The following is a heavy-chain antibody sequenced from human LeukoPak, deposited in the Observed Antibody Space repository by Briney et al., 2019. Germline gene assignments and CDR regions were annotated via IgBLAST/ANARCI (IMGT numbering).Heavy chain of an antibody. CDR1: GFSFNIYS. D-gene: IGHD1-14*01. CDR3: ARGWTGPDF. Sequence: PGGSLRLSCAASGFSFNIYSMNWVRQAPGKGLEWVSSISSSSSYIYYSDFVTGRFTVSRDNAKYSMYLQMNSLTVEDTAVYYCARGWTGPDFWGQGTQVTVSS. CDR2: ISSSSSYI. J-gene: IGHJ4*02. V-gene: IGHV3-21*01.